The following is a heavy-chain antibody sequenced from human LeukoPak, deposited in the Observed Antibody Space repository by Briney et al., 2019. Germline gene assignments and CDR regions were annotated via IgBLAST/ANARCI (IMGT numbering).Heavy chain of an antibody. CDR2: ISTDAGET. CDR3: AKGSGNGYGSGPFDY. V-gene: IGHV3-23*01. D-gene: IGHD3-10*01. CDR1: GFTFSNSG. J-gene: IGHJ4*02. Sequence: GGTLRLSCAAYGFTFSNSGMSWVRQAPGKGLEWVSAISTDAGETHYADSVKGRFTISRDNSKNTVSLQMSSLRAEDTALYYCAKGSGNGYGSGPFDYWGQGTLVTVSS.